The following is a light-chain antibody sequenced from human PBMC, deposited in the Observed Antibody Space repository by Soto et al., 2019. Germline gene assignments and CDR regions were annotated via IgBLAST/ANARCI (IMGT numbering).Light chain of an antibody. CDR1: QSIGKH. Sequence: DIQMTQSPSSLSASVGDRVTITCRASQSIGKHCNWYQQKPGKAPKFLIYASSRLQSGVPSGFSASGSGTDFTLTVKTLQPEDFATYYCQQGYTSAITFGQGTRLEIK. CDR3: QQGYTSAIT. V-gene: IGKV1-39*01. J-gene: IGKJ5*01. CDR2: ASS.